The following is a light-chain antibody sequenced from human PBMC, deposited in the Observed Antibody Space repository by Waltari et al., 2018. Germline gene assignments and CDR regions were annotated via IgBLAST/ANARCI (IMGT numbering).Light chain of an antibody. J-gene: IGLJ3*02. CDR2: GNN. V-gene: IGLV1-44*01. CDR1: SSNIGTNT. Sequence: QSVLTQPPSASGTPGQRVTIPCSGSSSNIGTNTVTWYQQVPGAAPKLLIYGNNQRPSGVPDRFSGSKSGTSASLAISGLQSEDEADYYCATWDDYLRGVFGGGTKLTVL. CDR3: ATWDDYLRGV.